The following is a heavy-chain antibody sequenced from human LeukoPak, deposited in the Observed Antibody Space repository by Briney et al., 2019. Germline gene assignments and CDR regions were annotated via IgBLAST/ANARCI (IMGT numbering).Heavy chain of an antibody. CDR2: IKHSGST. CDR1: GGSFSGYY. D-gene: IGHD3-3*01. Sequence: SETLSLTCAVYGGSFSGYYWSWIRQPPGKGLEWIGEIKHSGSTNYNPSLKHRVTISVDTSKNQFSRKLSSVTAADTAVYYCARATYYDFWSGYYYDYWGQGTLVTVSS. J-gene: IGHJ4*02. V-gene: IGHV4-34*01. CDR3: ARATYYDFWSGYYYDY.